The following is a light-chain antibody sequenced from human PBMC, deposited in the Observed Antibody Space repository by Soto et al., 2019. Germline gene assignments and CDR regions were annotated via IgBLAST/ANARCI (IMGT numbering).Light chain of an antibody. CDR2: AAS. Sequence: IQLTQSPSSLSASVGDRATITCRASQGISTYLAWYQQKSGYAPKLLIYAASTLQIGVPPSFSGSGSGTDFTPTTSSLLPVYVVTYYYQQLNNYPPLTFGQGTKVDI. CDR3: QQLNNYPPLT. CDR1: QGISTY. J-gene: IGKJ3*01. V-gene: IGKV1-9*01.